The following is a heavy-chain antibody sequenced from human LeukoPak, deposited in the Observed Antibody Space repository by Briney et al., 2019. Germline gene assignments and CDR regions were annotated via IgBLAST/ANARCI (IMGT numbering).Heavy chain of an antibody. CDR2: IYYSGST. V-gene: IGHV4-31*03. J-gene: IGHJ3*02. Sequence: TSETLSLTCTVSGVSISSGDYYWSWIRQHPGKGLEWIGYIYYSGSTYYNPSLKSRVIISVDTSKNQLSLKLSSVTAADTAVYYCARGLGYCSGGSCYSYDAFDIWGQGTMVTVSS. CDR3: ARGLGYCSGGSCYSYDAFDI. CDR1: GVSISSGDYY. D-gene: IGHD2-15*01.